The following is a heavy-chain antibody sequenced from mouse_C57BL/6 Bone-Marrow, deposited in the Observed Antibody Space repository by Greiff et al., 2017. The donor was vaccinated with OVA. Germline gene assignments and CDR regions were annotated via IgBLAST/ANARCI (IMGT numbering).Heavy chain of an antibody. CDR3: AIYGYDYAMDY. CDR2: INPNNGGT. J-gene: IGHJ4*01. V-gene: IGHV1-26*01. CDR1: GYTFTDYY. Sequence: EVQLQQSGPELVKPGASVKISCKASGYTFTDYYMNWVKQSHGKSLEWIGDINPNNGGTSYNQKFKGKATLTVDKSSSTAYMELRSLTSEDSAVYYCAIYGYDYAMDYWGQGTSVTVSS. D-gene: IGHD2-2*01.